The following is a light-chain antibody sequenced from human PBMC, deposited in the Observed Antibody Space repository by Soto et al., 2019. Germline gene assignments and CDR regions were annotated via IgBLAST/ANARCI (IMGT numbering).Light chain of an antibody. CDR1: SNDVGGYNY. CDR3: SSYTSSSTLGV. Sequence: QSALTQPASVPGSPGQSITISCTGTSNDVGGYNYVSWYQHHPGKAPKLMIYEVSNRPSGVSNRFSGSKSGNTASLTISGLQAEDEADYYCSSYTSSSTLGVFGGGTQLTVL. CDR2: EVS. V-gene: IGLV2-14*01. J-gene: IGLJ2*01.